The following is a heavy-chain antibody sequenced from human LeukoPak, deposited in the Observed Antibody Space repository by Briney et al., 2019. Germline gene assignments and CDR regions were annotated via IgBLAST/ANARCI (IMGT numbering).Heavy chain of an antibody. CDR2: VNPNSANT. CDR3: AIKLSSGGF. V-gene: IGHV1-8*02. CDR1: GYTFTSYG. D-gene: IGHD1-26*01. Sequence: ASVKVSCKASGYTFTSYGISWVRRATGQGLEWMGWVNPNSANTAYAQKFQGRVTMTRNTSISTAYMELSSLRSEDTAVYYCAIKLSSGGFWGQGTLVTVSS. J-gene: IGHJ4*02.